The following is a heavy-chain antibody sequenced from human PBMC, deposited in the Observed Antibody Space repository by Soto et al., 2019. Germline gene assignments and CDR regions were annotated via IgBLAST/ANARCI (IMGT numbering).Heavy chain of an antibody. Sequence: QVQLVQSGAEVKKPGASVKVSCKASGYTFTSYGISWVRQAPGQGLEWMGWISAYNGNTNYAQKLQGRVTMTTDTSTSTAYMELRSLGSDDTAVYYCARVDIHYDFWSGSPGMDVWGQGTTVTVSS. CDR2: ISAYNGNT. CDR3: ARVDIHYDFWSGSPGMDV. J-gene: IGHJ6*02. CDR1: GYTFTSYG. V-gene: IGHV1-18*01. D-gene: IGHD3-3*01.